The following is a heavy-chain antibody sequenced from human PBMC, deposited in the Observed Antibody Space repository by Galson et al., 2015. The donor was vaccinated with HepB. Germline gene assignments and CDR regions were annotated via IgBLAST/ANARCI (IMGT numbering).Heavy chain of an antibody. Sequence: SVKVSCKASGGTFSSYAISWVRQAPGQGLEWMGGIIPIFGTANYAQKFQGRVTITADESTSTAYMELSSLRSEDTAVYYCARPYCSSTSCYGTGMNYYYGMDVWGQGTTVTVSS. D-gene: IGHD2-2*01. CDR3: ARPYCSSTSCYGTGMNYYYGMDV. V-gene: IGHV1-69*13. CDR2: IIPIFGTA. CDR1: GGTFSSYA. J-gene: IGHJ6*02.